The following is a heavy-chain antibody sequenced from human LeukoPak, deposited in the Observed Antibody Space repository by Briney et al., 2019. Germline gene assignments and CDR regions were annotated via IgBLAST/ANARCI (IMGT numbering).Heavy chain of an antibody. J-gene: IGHJ4*02. CDR3: ARDDYGDYGLLDF. Sequence: PRRSLRLSCAASGFTFSNYAMHWVRQAPGKGLEWVAVISYDASNKYYADSVKGRFTISRDNSKNTLYLQMNSLRSEDTAVYYCARDDYGDYGLLDFWGQGTLVTVSS. D-gene: IGHD4-17*01. V-gene: IGHV3-30-3*01. CDR2: ISYDASNK. CDR1: GFTFSNYA.